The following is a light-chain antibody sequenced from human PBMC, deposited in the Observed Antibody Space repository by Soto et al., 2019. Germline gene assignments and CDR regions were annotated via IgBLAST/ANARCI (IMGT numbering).Light chain of an antibody. J-gene: IGLJ1*01. CDR2: EVS. CDR1: SSDVGNYKY. CDR3: FSYTSSGTYV. V-gene: IGLV2-14*01. Sequence: QSVLTQPASVSGSPGQSITISCTGTSSDVGNYKYVSWYQQHPGKAPKLMIYEVSNRPSGASSRFSGSKSGNTASLTISGPQGEDETDYYCFSYTSSGTYVFGTGTKVT.